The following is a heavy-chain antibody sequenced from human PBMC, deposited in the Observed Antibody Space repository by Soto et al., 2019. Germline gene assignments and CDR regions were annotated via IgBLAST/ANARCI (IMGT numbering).Heavy chain of an antibody. Sequence: RGESLKISCQASGYSFTTYWISWVRQMPGKGLEWMGIIYPGDSDTRYSPSFQGQVTISADKSISTAYLQWSSLKASDTAMYYCARTAAAGKYYYGVDVWGQGTTVTVSS. CDR1: GYSFTTYW. CDR2: IYPGDSDT. D-gene: IGHD6-13*01. J-gene: IGHJ6*02. CDR3: ARTAAAGKYYYGVDV. V-gene: IGHV5-51*01.